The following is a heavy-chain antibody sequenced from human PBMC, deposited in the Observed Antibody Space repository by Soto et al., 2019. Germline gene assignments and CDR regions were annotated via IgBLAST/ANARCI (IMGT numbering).Heavy chain of an antibody. Sequence: PGGSLRLSCAASGFTFSSYGMHWVRQAPGKGLEWVAVIWYDGSNRYYADSVKGRFTISRDNSKNTLYLQMNSLRAEDTAVYYCARDLFVSRYYDFWSSPNYYYYYGMDVWGQGNTVTVSS. CDR1: GFTFSSYG. J-gene: IGHJ6*02. CDR3: ARDLFVSRYYDFWSSPNYYYYYGMDV. CDR2: IWYDGSNR. D-gene: IGHD3-3*01. V-gene: IGHV3-33*01.